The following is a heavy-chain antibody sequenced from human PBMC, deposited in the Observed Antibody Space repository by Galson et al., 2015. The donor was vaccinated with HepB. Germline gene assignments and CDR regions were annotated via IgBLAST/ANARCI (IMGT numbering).Heavy chain of an antibody. Sequence: SLRLSCAASGFTFSSYSMNWVRQAPGKGLEWVSYISSSSSTIYYADSVKGRFTISRDNAKNSLYLQMNSLRAEDTAVYYCARDGPYDSSGYSFDYWGQGTLVTVSS. J-gene: IGHJ4*02. CDR1: GFTFSSYS. CDR2: ISSSSSTI. CDR3: ARDGPYDSSGYSFDY. V-gene: IGHV3-48*01. D-gene: IGHD3-22*01.